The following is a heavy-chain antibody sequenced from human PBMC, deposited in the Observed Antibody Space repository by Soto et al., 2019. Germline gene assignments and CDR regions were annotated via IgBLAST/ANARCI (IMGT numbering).Heavy chain of an antibody. CDR3: ARVPVISGTELSAFDP. J-gene: IGHJ3*01. Sequence: PGGSLRLSCAASGFIFSDHYMDWVRQAPGKGLEWVGRTRNEANSYTTEYAASVKGRFTISRDDSKNSLYLQMNSLKTEDTAVYYCARVPVISGTELSAFDPWGQGKMVPVSS. CDR1: GFIFSDHY. V-gene: IGHV3-72*01. D-gene: IGHD3-10*01. CDR2: TRNEANSYTT.